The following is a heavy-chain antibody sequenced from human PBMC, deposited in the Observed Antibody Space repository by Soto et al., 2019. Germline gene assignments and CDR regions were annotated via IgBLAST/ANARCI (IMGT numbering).Heavy chain of an antibody. CDR2: ISSSGSTI. CDR1: GFTFSDYY. CDR3: AGGGGAAGVYDYYYYYGMDV. Sequence: GGSLRLSCAASGFTFSDYYMSWIRQAPGKGLEWVSYISSSGSTIYYADSVKGRFTISKDNAKNSLYLQMNSLRAEDAAVYCWAGGGGAAGVYDYYYYYGMDVWGQGTTVTVSS. J-gene: IGHJ6*02. D-gene: IGHD2-8*01. V-gene: IGHV3-11*01.